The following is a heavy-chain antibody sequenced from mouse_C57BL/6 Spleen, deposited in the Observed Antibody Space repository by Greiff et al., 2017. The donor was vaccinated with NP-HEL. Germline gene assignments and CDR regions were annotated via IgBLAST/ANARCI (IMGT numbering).Heavy chain of an antibody. CDR2: INPGSGGT. Sequence: QVQLKQSGAELVRPGTSVKVSCKASGYAFTNYLIEWVKQRPGQGLEWIGVINPGSGGTNYNEKFKGKATLTADKSSSTAYMQLSSLTSEDSAVYFCARQNYGSSYEDYWGQGTTLTVSS. V-gene: IGHV1-54*01. CDR3: ARQNYGSSYEDY. J-gene: IGHJ2*01. D-gene: IGHD1-1*01. CDR1: GYAFTNYL.